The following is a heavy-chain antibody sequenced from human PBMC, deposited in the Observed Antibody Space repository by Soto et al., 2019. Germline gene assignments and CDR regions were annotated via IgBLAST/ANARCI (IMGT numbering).Heavy chain of an antibody. D-gene: IGHD3-9*01. CDR2: IYYSGST. V-gene: IGHV4-59*01. CDR3: ARGVDILTGYYYDY. CDR1: GGSISSYY. J-gene: IGHJ4*02. Sequence: PSETLSLTCTVSGGSISSYYWSWIRQPPGKGLEWIGYIYYSGSTNYNPSLKSRVTISVDTSKNQFSLKLSSVTAADTAVYYCARGVDILTGYYYDYWGQGTLVTVSP.